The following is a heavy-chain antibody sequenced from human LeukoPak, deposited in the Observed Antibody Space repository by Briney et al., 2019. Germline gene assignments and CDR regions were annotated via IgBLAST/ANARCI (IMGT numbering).Heavy chain of an antibody. D-gene: IGHD3-16*01. CDR2: FDPEDGET. J-gene: IGHJ6*04. CDR3: AAYDMQDV. Sequence: ASVKVSCKVSGYTLTELSMHWVRQAPGKGLEWMGGFDPEDGETIYARKFQGRVTRTEDTSTDTAYMELSSLRSEDTAVYYCAAYDMQDVWGKGTTVTVSS. V-gene: IGHV1-24*01. CDR1: GYTLTELS.